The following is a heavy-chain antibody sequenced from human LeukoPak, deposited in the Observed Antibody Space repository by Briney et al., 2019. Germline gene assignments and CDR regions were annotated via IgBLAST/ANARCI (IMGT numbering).Heavy chain of an antibody. Sequence: GGSLRLSCAASGFTFSSYGMHWVRQAPGKGLEWVAVIWYDGGNKYYADSVKGRFTISRDNSKNTLYLQMNSLRAEDTAVYYCARDGLATDTAMVTYYYYYGMDVWGQGTTVTVSS. J-gene: IGHJ6*02. CDR1: GFTFSSYG. V-gene: IGHV3-33*01. CDR3: ARDGLATDTAMVTYYYYYGMDV. CDR2: IWYDGGNK. D-gene: IGHD5-18*01.